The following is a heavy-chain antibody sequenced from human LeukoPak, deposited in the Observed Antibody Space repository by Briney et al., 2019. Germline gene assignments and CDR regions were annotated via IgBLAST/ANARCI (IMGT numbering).Heavy chain of an antibody. V-gene: IGHV3-48*04. CDR3: VRAPGPAAPFDY. Sequence: AGGSLRLSCAASGFTFSSYSMNWVRQAPGRGLEWVSYISNSGNTIYYADSVKGRFTISRDNAKNSLYLQMNSLRAEDTAVYYCVRAPGPAAPFDYWGQGTLVTVSS. CDR2: ISNSGNTI. J-gene: IGHJ4*02. D-gene: IGHD2-2*01. CDR1: GFTFSSYS.